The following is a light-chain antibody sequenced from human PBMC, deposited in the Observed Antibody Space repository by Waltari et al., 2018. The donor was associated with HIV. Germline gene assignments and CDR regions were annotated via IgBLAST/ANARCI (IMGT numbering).Light chain of an antibody. J-gene: IGKJ4*01. V-gene: IGKV3-15*01. CDR3: QQYDNWPPLT. CDR2: GAS. CDR1: QSVSSN. Sequence: IVMTHPPAPLSLSLAHLATPPCRASQSVSSNLAWYQQKPGQTPRLLIYGASTRATGIPARFSGGGSGTEFTLTISSLQSEDFAVYYCQQYDNWPPLTFGGGTKVEIK.